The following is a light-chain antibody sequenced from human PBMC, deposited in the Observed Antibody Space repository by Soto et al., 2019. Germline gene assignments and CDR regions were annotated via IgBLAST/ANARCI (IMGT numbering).Light chain of an antibody. CDR2: STN. Sequence: QAVVTQDPSFSVSPGRTVTLTCGLSSGSVSTSYYPTWYQQTPGQAPRTLIYSTNTRSSGVPDRFSGSILGNKAALTITGAQADDEPDYYYVLYMGSGIWVFGGGTKVTVL. J-gene: IGLJ3*02. CDR3: VLYMGSGIWV. V-gene: IGLV8-61*01. CDR1: SGSVSTSYY.